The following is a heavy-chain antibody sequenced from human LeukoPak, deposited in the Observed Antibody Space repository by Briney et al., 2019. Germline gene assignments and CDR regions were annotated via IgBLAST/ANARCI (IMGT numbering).Heavy chain of an antibody. CDR1: GFTFRNYA. Sequence: GRSLRLSCAASGFTFRNYAMYWVRQAPGRGLEWAAVVSFDGNTTFYSDSVKGRFAISRDNSKNTLYLEMNSLRPEDTAVYYCARFRAATTRFDYWGQGTLVTVSS. J-gene: IGHJ4*02. CDR3: ARFRAATTRFDY. V-gene: IGHV3-30*09. D-gene: IGHD1/OR15-1a*01. CDR2: VSFDGNTT.